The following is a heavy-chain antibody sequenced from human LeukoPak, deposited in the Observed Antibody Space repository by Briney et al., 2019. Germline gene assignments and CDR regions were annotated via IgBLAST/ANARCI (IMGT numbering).Heavy chain of an antibody. D-gene: IGHD1-26*01. J-gene: IGHJ4*02. CDR1: GFTFSSYN. CDR2: INSDGSST. CDR3: ANPDWELPLGY. V-gene: IGHV3-74*01. Sequence: GGSLRLSCAASGFTFSSYNMNWVRQAPGKGLVWVSRINSDGSSTSYADSVKGRFTISRDNAKNTLYLQMNSLRAEDTAVYYCANPDWELPLGYWGQGTLVTVSS.